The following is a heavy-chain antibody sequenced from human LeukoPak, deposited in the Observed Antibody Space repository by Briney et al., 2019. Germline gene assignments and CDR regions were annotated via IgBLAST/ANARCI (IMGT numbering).Heavy chain of an antibody. CDR3: ARRRYYDSSGYNPTYYFDH. Sequence: SETLSLTCAVYGGSFSGYYWSWIRQPPGKGLEWIGEINHSGSINYNPSLKSRVTISVDTSKKQFSLRLTSVTAADTAVYYCARRRYYDSSGYNPTYYFDHWGQGILVSVSS. V-gene: IGHV4-34*01. CDR2: INHSGSI. CDR1: GGSFSGYY. D-gene: IGHD3-22*01. J-gene: IGHJ4*02.